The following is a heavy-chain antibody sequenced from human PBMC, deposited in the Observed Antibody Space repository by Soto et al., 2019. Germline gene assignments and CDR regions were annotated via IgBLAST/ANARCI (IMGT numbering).Heavy chain of an antibody. V-gene: IGHV3-33*01. CDR2: IWYDGSNK. CDR1: GFTFSSYG. D-gene: IGHD2-2*01. CDR3: ARDPVVVPAATTPNYYYYYMDV. J-gene: IGHJ6*03. Sequence: GGSLRLSCAASGFTFSSYGMHWVRQAPGKGLEWVAVIWYDGSNKYYADSVKGRFTISRDNSKNTLYLQMNSLRAEDTAVYYCARDPVVVPAATTPNYYYYYMDVWGKGTTVTVPS.